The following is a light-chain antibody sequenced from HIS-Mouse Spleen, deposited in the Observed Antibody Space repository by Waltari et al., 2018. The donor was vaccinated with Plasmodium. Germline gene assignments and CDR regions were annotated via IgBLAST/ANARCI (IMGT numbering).Light chain of an antibody. V-gene: IGKV3-15*01. CDR3: QQYNNWPPWT. CDR2: GAS. CDR1: QSVSSN. Sequence: IVMTQSPATLSVSAGERATLSCRASQSVSSNLAWYQQKPGQAPSLLIYGASTRATGIPARFSGSGSGTEFTLTISSMQSEDFAVYYCQQYNNWPPWTFGQGTKVEIK. J-gene: IGKJ1*01.